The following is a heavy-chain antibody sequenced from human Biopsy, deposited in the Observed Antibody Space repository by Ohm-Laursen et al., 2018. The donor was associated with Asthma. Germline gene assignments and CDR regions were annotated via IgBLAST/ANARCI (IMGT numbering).Heavy chain of an antibody. D-gene: IGHD2-2*01. CDR3: ARGPEYVRSSGALDY. Sequence: SSVKVSCKASGGTFSSNSINWVRQAPGQGLEWMGRIIPIFVPTNYAQKFQGRVTISADDSTSTAYMELSSLSSEDTALYYCARGPEYVRSSGALDYWGQGTLVTVSS. J-gene: IGHJ4*02. V-gene: IGHV1-69*15. CDR1: GGTFSSNS. CDR2: IIPIFVPT.